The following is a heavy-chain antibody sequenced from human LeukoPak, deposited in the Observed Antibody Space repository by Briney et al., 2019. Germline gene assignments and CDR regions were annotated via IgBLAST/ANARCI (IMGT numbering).Heavy chain of an antibody. Sequence: GASVKVSCKASGYTFTAYYVHWVRQAPGQGLEWMGWIHPNSGGTKYAQNFQGRVTTTRDTSISTAYMELSSLRSDDTAVYYCARGDIYWDYWGQGTQVTVSS. J-gene: IGHJ4*02. CDR2: IHPNSGGT. V-gene: IGHV1-2*02. D-gene: IGHD2-15*01. CDR1: GYTFTAYY. CDR3: ARGDIYWDY.